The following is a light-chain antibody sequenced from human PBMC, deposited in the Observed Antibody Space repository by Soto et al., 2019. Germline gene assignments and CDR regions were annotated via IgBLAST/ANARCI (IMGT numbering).Light chain of an antibody. CDR2: KAS. Sequence: DIPMTQSPSTLSAYVGDRVTLTCRASQSISSWLAWYQQKPGKAPKLLIYKASSLESGVPSRFGGSGSGTEFTFTIPSLQPDDFATYHCQQYNSYPYTFGQGTKLEIK. V-gene: IGKV1-5*03. CDR1: QSISSW. J-gene: IGKJ2*01. CDR3: QQYNSYPYT.